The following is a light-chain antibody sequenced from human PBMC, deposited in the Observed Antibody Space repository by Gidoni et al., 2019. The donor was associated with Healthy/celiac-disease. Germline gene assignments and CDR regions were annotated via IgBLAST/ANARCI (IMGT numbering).Light chain of an antibody. J-gene: IGKJ4*02. CDR2: DAA. CDR1: QSVSSS. CDR3: QQRNNRPPELT. Sequence: IVLTQSPATLSLSPGERATLSCRASQSVSSSLSWYQQKPGEAPRRLINDAANRTTGLPAGCSGSGAGRDFALTISSREPEDDAVYYCQQRNNRPPELTFXEXTKVEIK. V-gene: IGKV3-11*02.